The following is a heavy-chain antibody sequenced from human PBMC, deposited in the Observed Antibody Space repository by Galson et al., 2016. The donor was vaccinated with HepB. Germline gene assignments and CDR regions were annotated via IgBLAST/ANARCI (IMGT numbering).Heavy chain of an antibody. D-gene: IGHD1-1*01. CDR3: AKERLVRRIFDH. CDR2: ISTRRTT. V-gene: IGHV3-23*01. Sequence: SLRLSCAASGFVFSNFGLSWVRQAPGKGLEWVASISTRRTTYYSDSVQGRFTISRDNSNNTLYLQMNGLRAEDTAVYYCAKERLVRRIFDHWGQGNPAHRLL. CDR1: GFVFSNFG. J-gene: IGHJ4*02.